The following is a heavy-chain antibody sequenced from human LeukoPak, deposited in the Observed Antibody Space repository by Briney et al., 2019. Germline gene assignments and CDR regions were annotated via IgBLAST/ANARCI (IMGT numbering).Heavy chain of an antibody. Sequence: GASVKVSCKASGYTFTNYGITWVRQAPGQGLEWMGWINTYNGNTNYAQRLQGRVTMTTDTSTSTAYMELSSLRSEDTAVYYCARTYYDSSGYPNYYYYGMDVWGQGTTVTVSS. D-gene: IGHD3-22*01. V-gene: IGHV1-18*01. J-gene: IGHJ6*02. CDR1: GYTFTNYG. CDR2: INTYNGNT. CDR3: ARTYYDSSGYPNYYYYGMDV.